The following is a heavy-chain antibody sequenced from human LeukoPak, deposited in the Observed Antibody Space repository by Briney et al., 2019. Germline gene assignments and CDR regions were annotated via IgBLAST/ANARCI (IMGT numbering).Heavy chain of an antibody. V-gene: IGHV4-59*01. Sequence: PSEALSLTCTVSGGSIGSYYWSWIRQPPGKGLEWIGYIYYSGSTNYNPSLKSRVTISVDTSKNQFSLKLSSVTAADTAVYYCGRTDCSGGSCYSSDNWGQGTLVTVSS. CDR3: GRTDCSGGSCYSSDN. CDR1: GGSIGSYY. D-gene: IGHD2-15*01. J-gene: IGHJ4*02. CDR2: IYYSGST.